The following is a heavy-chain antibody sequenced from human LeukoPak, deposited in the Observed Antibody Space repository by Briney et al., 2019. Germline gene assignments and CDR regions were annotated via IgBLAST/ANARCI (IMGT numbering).Heavy chain of an antibody. CDR1: GFTFSSYW. J-gene: IGHJ4*02. CDR3: ASSPDY. Sequence: GGSLRLSCAASGFTFSSYWMHWVRQAPGKGLAWVSRINSDGSSISYADSVKGRFTISRDNAKNTLYLQMNTLRAEDTAVYYCASSPDYWGQGTLVTVSS. V-gene: IGHV3-74*01. CDR2: INSDGSSI.